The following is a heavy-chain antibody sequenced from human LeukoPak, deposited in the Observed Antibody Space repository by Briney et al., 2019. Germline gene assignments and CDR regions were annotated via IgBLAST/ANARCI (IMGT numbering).Heavy chain of an antibody. CDR1: GGSFSCYL. CDR2: FNHSGST. CDR3: ASRKDFWSGRYYYYYMDV. D-gene: IGHD3-3*01. Sequence: SETLSRTCSVYGGSFSCYLWSWIRQPPLHGLAWIGDFNHSGSTNYNPSLKSRVTISVDTSKNQFSLKLSSVTAADTAVYYCASRKDFWSGRYYYYYMDVWGKGTTVTVSS. V-gene: IGHV4-34*01. J-gene: IGHJ6*03.